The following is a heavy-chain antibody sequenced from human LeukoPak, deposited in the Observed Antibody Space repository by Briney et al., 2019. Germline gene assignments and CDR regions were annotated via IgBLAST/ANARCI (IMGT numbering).Heavy chain of an antibody. J-gene: IGHJ6*03. CDR3: AKKEGDTYFSWYMDV. Sequence: GGSLRLSCAASGFTFRSFAMSWVRQAPGKGLEWVSGIIGSGRTTFYADSVKGRFTISRDNSKNTQYLQMNSLRAEDTAIYYCAKKEGDTYFSWYMDVWGKGTTVTVSS. D-gene: IGHD2-21*01. CDR2: IIGSGRTT. V-gene: IGHV3-23*01. CDR1: GFTFRSFA.